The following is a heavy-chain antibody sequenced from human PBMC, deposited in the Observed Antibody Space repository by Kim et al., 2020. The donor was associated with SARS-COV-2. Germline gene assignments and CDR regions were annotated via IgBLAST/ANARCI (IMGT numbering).Heavy chain of an antibody. V-gene: IGHV1-18*01. CDR3: ARVSYSSGWYEWVEEAFDI. Sequence: ASVKVSCKASGYTFTSYGISWVRQAPGQGLEWMGWISAYNGNTNYAQKLQGRVTMTTDTSTSTAYMELRSLRSDATAVYYCARVSYSSGWYEWVEEAFDIWGQGTMVTVSS. J-gene: IGHJ3*02. CDR1: GYTFTSYG. D-gene: IGHD6-19*01. CDR2: ISAYNGNT.